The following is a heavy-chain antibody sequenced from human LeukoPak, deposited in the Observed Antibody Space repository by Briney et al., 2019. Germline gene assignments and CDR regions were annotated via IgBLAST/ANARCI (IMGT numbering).Heavy chain of an antibody. Sequence: SETLSLTCTVSGDSISSGSYYWSWIRQPAGKGLEWIGRIYTSGSTNYNPSLKSRVTMSVDTSKNQFSLKLSSVTAADTAVYYCARSSSSGWGFRFDPWGQGTLVTVSS. CDR2: IYTSGST. J-gene: IGHJ5*02. V-gene: IGHV4-61*02. CDR3: ARSSSSGWGFRFDP. CDR1: GDSISSGSYY. D-gene: IGHD6-19*01.